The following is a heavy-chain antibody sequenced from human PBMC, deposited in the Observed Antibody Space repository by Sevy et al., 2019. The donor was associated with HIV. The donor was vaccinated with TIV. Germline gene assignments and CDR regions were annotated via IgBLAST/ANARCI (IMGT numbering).Heavy chain of an antibody. Sequence: GGSLRLSCAASGFTFSSYAMHWVRQAPGKGLEWVAVISYDGSNKYYADSVKGRFTISRDNSKNTLYLQMNSLRAEDTAVYYCARDQYIAAAGSQPFDYWGQRTLVTVSS. V-gene: IGHV3-30-3*01. J-gene: IGHJ4*02. CDR2: ISYDGSNK. CDR3: ARDQYIAAAGSQPFDY. D-gene: IGHD6-13*01. CDR1: GFTFSSYA.